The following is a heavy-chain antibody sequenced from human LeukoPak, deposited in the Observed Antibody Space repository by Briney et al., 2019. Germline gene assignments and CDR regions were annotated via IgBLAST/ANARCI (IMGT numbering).Heavy chain of an antibody. J-gene: IGHJ4*02. Sequence: KPGGSLSLSCTASGFTFGDYAMTWFRQAPGKGLEWVSFIRSKASGGTSEYAASVKGRFTISRDDSKSIAYLQMNSLKIEDTAVYYCTRSYVYSSSWGGQGTLVTVSS. CDR2: IRSKASGGTS. D-gene: IGHD6-13*01. V-gene: IGHV3-49*05. CDR3: TRSYVYSSSW. CDR1: GFTFGDYA.